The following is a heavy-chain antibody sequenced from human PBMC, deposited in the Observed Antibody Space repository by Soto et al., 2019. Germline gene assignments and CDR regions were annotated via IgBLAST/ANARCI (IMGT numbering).Heavy chain of an antibody. Sequence: QVQLVQSGADVRKPGASVKVSCKASGYTLTNFYMHWVRQAPGQGLEWMGTINPNGGSTTYAQKFHDRVTMTSDTSTSTVYMDLSSLTSEDTAVYYCARASRPSYYDYSVQSWFLHWGQATLVTVSS. V-gene: IGHV1-46*01. CDR3: ARASRPSYYDYSVQSWFLH. D-gene: IGHD1-26*01. CDR1: GYTLTNFY. CDR2: INPNGGST. J-gene: IGHJ4*02.